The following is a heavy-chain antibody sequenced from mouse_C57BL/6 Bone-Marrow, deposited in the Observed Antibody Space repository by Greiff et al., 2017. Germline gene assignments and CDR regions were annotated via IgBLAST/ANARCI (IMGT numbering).Heavy chain of an antibody. CDR2: ISYDGSN. Sequence: EVHLVESGPGLVKPSQSLSLTCSVTGYSITSGYYWNWIRQFPGNKLEWMGYISYDGSNNYNPSLKNRISITRDPTKNQSFLKLISVTTEDTATYYCARAWFAYWGQGTLVTVSA. J-gene: IGHJ3*01. CDR1: GYSITSGYY. CDR3: ARAWFAY. V-gene: IGHV3-6*01.